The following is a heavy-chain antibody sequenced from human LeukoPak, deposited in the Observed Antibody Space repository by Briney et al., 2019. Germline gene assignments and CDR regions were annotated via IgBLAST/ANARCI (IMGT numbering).Heavy chain of an antibody. CDR3: ARAGRGSTYYYYYMDV. Sequence: SETLSLTCAVYGGSFSGYNWSWIRQPPGKGLEWIGEINHSGSTNYNPSLKSRVTISVDTSKNQFSLKLSSVTAADTAVYYCARAGRGSTYYYYYMDVWGKGTTVTVSS. CDR2: INHSGST. CDR1: GGSFSGYN. V-gene: IGHV4-34*01. J-gene: IGHJ6*03. D-gene: IGHD1-26*01.